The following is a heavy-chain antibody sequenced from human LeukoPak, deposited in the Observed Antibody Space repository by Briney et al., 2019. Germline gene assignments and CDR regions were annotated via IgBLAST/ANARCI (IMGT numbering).Heavy chain of an antibody. CDR1: GYIFTNYY. Sequence: ASVKVSCKASGYIFTNYYMHWVRQAPGQGLEWMGIINPSGGSTSYAQKFQGRVTMTSDTSTSTVYMELSSLRSEDTAVYYCARAYYYDSSGYYPFDYWGQGTLVTVSS. CDR2: INPSGGST. J-gene: IGHJ4*02. V-gene: IGHV1-46*01. CDR3: ARAYYYDSSGYYPFDY. D-gene: IGHD3-22*01.